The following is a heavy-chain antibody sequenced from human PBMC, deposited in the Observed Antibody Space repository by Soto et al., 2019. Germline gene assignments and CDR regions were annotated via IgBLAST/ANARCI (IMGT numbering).Heavy chain of an antibody. V-gene: IGHV3-23*01. Sequence: GGSLRLSCAVSGFTFSTHAMSWVRQAPGKGLEWVSGTSATGSTTYYADSVKGQFTISRDNSKNKLYLQMNSLRADDTAVYYCAKGLRVGYFDYWGQGTLGTVSS. J-gene: IGHJ4*02. CDR3: AKGLRVGYFDY. D-gene: IGHD2-15*01. CDR2: TSATGSTT. CDR1: GFTFSTHA.